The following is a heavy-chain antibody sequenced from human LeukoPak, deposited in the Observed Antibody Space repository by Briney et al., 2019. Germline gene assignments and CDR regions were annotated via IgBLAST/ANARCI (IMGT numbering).Heavy chain of an antibody. CDR1: GFTFSSSA. V-gene: IGHV3-23*01. CDR3: AKTIVIPIALGVFDY. CDR2: ISDNGGST. Sequence: GVSLRLSCAASGFTFSSSAMSWVRQAPGKGLEWVSTISDNGGSTHYADSVKGRFTISRDNSKNTLYLQMNSLRAEDTAIYYCAKTIVIPIALGVFDYWGQGTLVTVSS. D-gene: IGHD3-16*02. J-gene: IGHJ4*02.